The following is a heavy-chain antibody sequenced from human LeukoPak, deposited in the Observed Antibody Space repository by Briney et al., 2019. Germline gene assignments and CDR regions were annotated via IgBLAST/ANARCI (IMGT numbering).Heavy chain of an antibody. Sequence: GGSLRLSCAASGFTFDDYAMHWVRQAPGKGLEWVSGISWNSGSIGYADSVKGRFTISRDNAKNSLYLQMNSLRAEDTALYYCAKDIGSGSYYIWGQFDYWGQGTLVTVSS. CDR3: AKDIGSGSYYIWGQFDY. CDR2: ISWNSGSI. V-gene: IGHV3-9*01. D-gene: IGHD1-26*01. J-gene: IGHJ4*02. CDR1: GFTFDDYA.